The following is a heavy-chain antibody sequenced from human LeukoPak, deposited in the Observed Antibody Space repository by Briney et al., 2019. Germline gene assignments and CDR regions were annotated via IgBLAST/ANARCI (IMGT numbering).Heavy chain of an antibody. CDR3: ARLGGMFRSDTLSSPPDAFDI. D-gene: IGHD2-15*01. Sequence: ASVKVSCKVSGYTLTELSMHWVRQAPGKGLEWMGGFDPEDGETIYAQKFQGRVTMTEDTSTDTAYMELSSLRSEDTAVYYCARLGGMFRSDTLSSPPDAFDIWGQGTMVTVSS. J-gene: IGHJ3*02. CDR2: FDPEDGET. V-gene: IGHV1-24*01. CDR1: GYTLTELS.